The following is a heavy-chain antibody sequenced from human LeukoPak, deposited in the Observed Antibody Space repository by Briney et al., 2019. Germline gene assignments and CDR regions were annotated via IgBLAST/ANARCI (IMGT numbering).Heavy chain of an antibody. J-gene: IGHJ4*02. CDR3: ARGSVYPEY. D-gene: IGHD5/OR15-5a*01. V-gene: IGHV1-18*04. CDR2: ISTYNGDT. Sequence: ASVKVSCKASGYTFTGYYMHWVRQAPGQGLEWMGWISTYNGDTNYAQKLQGRVTMTTDTSTSTAYMELKSLRSDDTAVYYCARGSVYPEYWGQGTLVTVSS. CDR1: GYTFTGYY.